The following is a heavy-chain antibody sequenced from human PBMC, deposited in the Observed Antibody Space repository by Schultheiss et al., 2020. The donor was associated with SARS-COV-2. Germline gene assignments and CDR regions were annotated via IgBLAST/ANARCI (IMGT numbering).Heavy chain of an antibody. V-gene: IGHV3-48*04. J-gene: IGHJ6*02. CDR1: GFTFSSYW. CDR2: ISSSGSTI. Sequence: GGSLRLSCAASGFTFSSYWMHWVRQAPGKGLEWVSYISSSGSTIYYADSVKGRFTISRDNAKNSLYLQMNSLRAEDTAVYYCAREIPRYYGMDVWGQGTTVTVSS. CDR3: AREIPRYYGMDV.